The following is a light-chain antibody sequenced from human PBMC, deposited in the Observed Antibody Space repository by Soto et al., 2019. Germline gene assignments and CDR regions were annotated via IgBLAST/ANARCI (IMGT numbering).Light chain of an antibody. V-gene: IGKV1-5*03. CDR1: QTISSW. CDR2: KAS. J-gene: IGKJ1*01. CDR3: QHYTSYSEA. Sequence: IQMTQSTSTLSGSVGDRVTITCRASQTISSWLAWYQQKPGKAPKLLIYKASTLKSGVPSRFSGSGSGTEFTLTISSLQPDDFATYYCQHYTSYSEAFGQGTKLDIK.